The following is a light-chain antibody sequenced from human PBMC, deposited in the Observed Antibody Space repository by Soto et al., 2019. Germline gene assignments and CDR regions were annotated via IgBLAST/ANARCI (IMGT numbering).Light chain of an antibody. CDR1: QSVSTN. Sequence: EILMTQCPTTLSVSPGERATLSCRASQSVSTNLAWYQQKPGQVPSLLIYGASTRASGIPARFSGSGSGTEFTLTIGSLQSEDFAVYYCQQYSSSPSFGQGTRLEIK. J-gene: IGKJ5*01. V-gene: IGKV3-15*01. CDR2: GAS. CDR3: QQYSSSPS.